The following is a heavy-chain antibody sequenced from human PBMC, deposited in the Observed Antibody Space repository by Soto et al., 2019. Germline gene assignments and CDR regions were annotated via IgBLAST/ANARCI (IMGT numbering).Heavy chain of an antibody. V-gene: IGHV4-30-2*01. CDR1: GGSISSGGYS. CDR2: IYHSGST. Sequence: PSETLSLTCAVSGGSISSGGYSWSWIRQPPGKGLEWVGYIYHSGSTYYNPSLKSRVTISVDRSKNQFSLKLSSVTAADTAVYYCAREYYGGVDYWGQGTLVTVSS. J-gene: IGHJ4*02. CDR3: AREYYGGVDY. D-gene: IGHD4-17*01.